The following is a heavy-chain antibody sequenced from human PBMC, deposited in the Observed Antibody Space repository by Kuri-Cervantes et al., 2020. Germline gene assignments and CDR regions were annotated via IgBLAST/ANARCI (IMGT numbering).Heavy chain of an antibody. CDR3: AGAYFGRTPFEY. CDR1: GFTFHDYA. J-gene: IGHJ4*02. CDR2: ITWNSGSI. D-gene: IGHD2/OR15-2a*01. V-gene: IGHV3-9*01. Sequence: SLKISCSASGFTFHDYAMHWVRQAPGKGLEWVAGITWNSGSIVYADSVRGRFTISRDNAKNSLYLQMNSLRAEDTAVYYCAGAYFGRTPFEYWGQGTLVTVSS.